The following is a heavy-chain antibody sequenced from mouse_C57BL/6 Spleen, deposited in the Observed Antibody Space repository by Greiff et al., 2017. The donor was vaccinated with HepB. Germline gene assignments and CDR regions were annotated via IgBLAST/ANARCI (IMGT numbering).Heavy chain of an antibody. CDR1: GYTFTSYD. J-gene: IGHJ4*01. D-gene: IGHD4-1*02. Sequence: QVQLQQSGPELVKPGASVKLSCKASGYTFTSYDINWVKQRPGQGLEWIGWIYPRDGSTKYNEKFKGKATLTVATSSTTAYMVLHSLTSEDSAVYFSARSTASYAMDYWGQGTSDTFSS. V-gene: IGHV1-85*01. CDR3: ARSTASYAMDY. CDR2: IYPRDGST.